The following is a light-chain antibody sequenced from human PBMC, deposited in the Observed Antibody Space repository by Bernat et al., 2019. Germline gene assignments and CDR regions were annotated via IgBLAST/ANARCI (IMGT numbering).Light chain of an antibody. CDR1: QDISNY. CDR2: EAS. Sequence: DIQMTQSPSSLSASVGDRVTITCQASQDISNYLNWYQQKPGKAPKLLIYEASNLETGVPSRFSGSGSGTDFTFTISSLQPDDIATYYCQQYDNLPITFGQGTRLEIK. J-gene: IGKJ5*01. CDR3: QQYDNLPIT. V-gene: IGKV1-33*01.